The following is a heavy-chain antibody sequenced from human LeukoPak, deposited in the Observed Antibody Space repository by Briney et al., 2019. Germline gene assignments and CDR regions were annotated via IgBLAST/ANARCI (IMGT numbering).Heavy chain of an antibody. CDR1: GYTFTGYY. J-gene: IGHJ6*03. D-gene: IGHD3-3*01. V-gene: IGHV1-2*02. Sequence: ASVKVSCKASGYTFTGYYMHWVRQAPGQGLEWMGWINPNSGGTNYAQKFQGRVTITRDMSTSTAYMELSSLRSEDTAVYYCAASHRAPLRFLEWLPRDYYYYMDVWGKGTTVTVSS. CDR2: INPNSGGT. CDR3: AASHRAPLRFLEWLPRDYYYYMDV.